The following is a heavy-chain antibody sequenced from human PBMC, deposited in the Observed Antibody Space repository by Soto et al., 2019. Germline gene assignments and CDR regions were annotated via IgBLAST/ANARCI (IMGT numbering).Heavy chain of an antibody. D-gene: IGHD2-2*01. V-gene: IGHV1-8*01. CDR3: ARSCRSTSCNDY. CDR1: GYTFTSYD. CDR2: MNTNSGNT. J-gene: IGHJ4*02. Sequence: QVQLVQSGAAVKKPGASVKVSCKASGYTFTSYDINWVRQATGQGLEWMGWMNTNSGNTGYAQKFQGRVTMTRNTSISTAYMELSSLRSEDTAVYYCARSCRSTSCNDYWGQGTLVTVSS.